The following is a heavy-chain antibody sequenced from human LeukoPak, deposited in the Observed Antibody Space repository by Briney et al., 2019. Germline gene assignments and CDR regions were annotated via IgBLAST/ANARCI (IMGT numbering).Heavy chain of an antibody. D-gene: IGHD3-10*01. Sequence: GGSLRLSRAASGFTFSSHEMTWVRQAPGKGLEWVSYISSSGSSTDYADSVKGRFTISRDNAKNSLYLQLNSLRADDSAVYYCARDHDAYGPHDYWGQGTLVTVSS. J-gene: IGHJ4*02. V-gene: IGHV3-48*03. CDR2: ISSSGSST. CDR1: GFTFSSHE. CDR3: ARDHDAYGPHDY.